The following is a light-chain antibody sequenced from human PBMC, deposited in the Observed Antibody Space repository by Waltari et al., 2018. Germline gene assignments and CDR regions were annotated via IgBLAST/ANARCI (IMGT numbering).Light chain of an antibody. Sequence: EIVLTQSPGTLSLSPGERATLSCRASQSVRSSYLAWYQQNPGQAPRLLIYGASSRATGIPDRFSGSGSGTDFTLTISRLEPEDFAVYYCQQYGTLITFGQGTRLEIK. J-gene: IGKJ5*01. CDR1: QSVRSSY. V-gene: IGKV3-20*01. CDR2: GAS. CDR3: QQYGTLIT.